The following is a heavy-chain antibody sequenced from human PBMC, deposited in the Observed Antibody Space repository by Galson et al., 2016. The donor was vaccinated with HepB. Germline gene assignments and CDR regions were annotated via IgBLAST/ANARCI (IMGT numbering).Heavy chain of an antibody. D-gene: IGHD2-15*01. CDR1: GDSVSSNSAG. J-gene: IGHJ4*02. CDR3: AGEGVLPYYFDS. CDR2: TYYRSKWYT. V-gene: IGHV6-1*01. Sequence: CAISGDSVSSNSAGWNWIRQSPSGGLEWLGRTYYRSKWYTDYAVSVRSRITIYPDTSKNQFSLQLNSVTPEDTAVYYCAGEGVLPYYFDSWGQGTLVTASS.